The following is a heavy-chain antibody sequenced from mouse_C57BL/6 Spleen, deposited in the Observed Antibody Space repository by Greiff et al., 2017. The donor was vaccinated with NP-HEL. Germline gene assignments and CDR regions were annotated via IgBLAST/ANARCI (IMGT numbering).Heavy chain of an antibody. Sequence: EVQLQESGPGLVKPSQSLSLTCSVTGYSITSGYYWNWIRQFPGNKLEWMGYISYDGSNNYNPSLKNRISITRDTSKNQFFLKLNSVTTEDTATYYCARDSIYYGSSWGQGTLVTVSA. CDR1: GYSITSGYY. CDR2: ISYDGSN. D-gene: IGHD1-1*01. J-gene: IGHJ3*01. CDR3: ARDSIYYGSS. V-gene: IGHV3-6*01.